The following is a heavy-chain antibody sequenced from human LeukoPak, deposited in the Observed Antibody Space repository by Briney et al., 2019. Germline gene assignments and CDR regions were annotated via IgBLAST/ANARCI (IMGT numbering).Heavy chain of an antibody. D-gene: IGHD5-24*01. CDR1: GGTFSSYA. J-gene: IGHJ4*02. Sequence: SVKVSCKASGGTFSSYAISWVRQAPGQGLEWMGGIIPIFGTANYAQKFQGRVTITTDESTSTAYMELSSLRSEDTAVYYCARDLRRDGYLQSYWGQGTLVTVSS. CDR3: ARDLRRDGYLQSY. CDR2: IIPIFGTA. V-gene: IGHV1-69*05.